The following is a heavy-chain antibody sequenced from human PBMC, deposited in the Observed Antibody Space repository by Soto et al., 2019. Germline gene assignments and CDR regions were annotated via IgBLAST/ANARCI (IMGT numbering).Heavy chain of an antibody. CDR2: IYYSGST. J-gene: IGHJ6*03. V-gene: IGHV4-59*01. D-gene: IGHD3-3*01. Sequence: SEILSLTCTVSGGSISSYYWSWIRQPPGKGLEWIGYIYYSGSTNYNPSLKSRVTISVDTSKNQFSLKLSSVTAADTAVYYCARAGYDFWSGYYIPYSPGYYYYYYMDVWGKGTTVTVSS. CDR1: GGSISSYY. CDR3: ARAGYDFWSGYYIPYSPGYYYYYYMDV.